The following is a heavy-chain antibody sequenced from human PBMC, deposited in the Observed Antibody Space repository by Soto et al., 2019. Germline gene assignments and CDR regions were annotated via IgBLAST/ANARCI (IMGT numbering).Heavy chain of an antibody. CDR3: VRDSHGDY. V-gene: IGHV3-74*01. CDR1: GFTFSNYW. CDR2: IDHDGPT. Sequence: EVQLVEPGGGLVQPGGSLRLSCAGSGFTFSNYWMHWVRQAPGKGLEWVSRIDHDGPTDYADSVRGRFTISRDNAENTLYLQMNSLRPEDTAVYYCVRDSHGDYWGQGTRVTVSS. J-gene: IGHJ4*02.